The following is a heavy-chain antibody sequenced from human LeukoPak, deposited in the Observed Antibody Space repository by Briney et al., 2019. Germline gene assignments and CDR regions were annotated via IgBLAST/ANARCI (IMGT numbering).Heavy chain of an antibody. V-gene: IGHV3-23*01. CDR2: ISVSGSNT. D-gene: IGHD1-26*01. Sequence: GGSLRLSYAASGFTFSSYAMNWVRQAPGKGLEWVSGISVSGSNTYYADSVKGRFTVSRDNSENTLYVHMNSLRAGDTAIYYCAKAVGATGRVYYFDYWGQGTLVTVSS. CDR1: GFTFSSYA. J-gene: IGHJ4*02. CDR3: AKAVGATGRVYYFDY.